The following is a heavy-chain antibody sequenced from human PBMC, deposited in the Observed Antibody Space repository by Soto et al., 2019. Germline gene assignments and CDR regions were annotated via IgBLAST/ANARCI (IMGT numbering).Heavy chain of an antibody. J-gene: IGHJ5*02. CDR1: GYTFTSYG. D-gene: IGHD2-15*01. Sequence: QVQLVQSGAEVKKPGASVRVSCKASGYTFTSYGISCVRQAPGQGLEWMGWISGYNGNTNYAQKLQGRVTMTKDTSTRSANMELRSVRSDDTAVYYCARGYCSGGSCYTGWFDPGGQGTLVTVSS. V-gene: IGHV1-18*01. CDR2: ISGYNGNT. CDR3: ARGYCSGGSCYTGWFDP.